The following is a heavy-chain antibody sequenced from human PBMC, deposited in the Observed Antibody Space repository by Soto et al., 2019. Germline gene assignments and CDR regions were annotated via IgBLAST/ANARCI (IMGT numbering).Heavy chain of an antibody. CDR1: GGTFSSYA. CDR2: IIPIFGTA. Sequence: QVQLVQSGAEVKKPGSSVKVSCKASGGTFSSYAISWVRQAPGQGLEWMGGIIPIFGTANYAQKFQGRVTMTADGSPSTAYLELSSLRSEDTAVYYCEREEYYYDSSGYQDAFDIWGQGTMVTVSS. CDR3: EREEYYYDSSGYQDAFDI. D-gene: IGHD3-22*01. V-gene: IGHV1-69*01. J-gene: IGHJ3*02.